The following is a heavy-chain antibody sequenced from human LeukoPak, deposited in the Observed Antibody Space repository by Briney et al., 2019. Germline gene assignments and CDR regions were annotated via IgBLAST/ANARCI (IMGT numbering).Heavy chain of an antibody. CDR1: GFTFSSYA. D-gene: IGHD3-10*01. CDR3: ARFGGLDAFDI. V-gene: IGHV3-30*04. CDR2: ISYDGSNK. J-gene: IGHJ3*02. Sequence: PGGSLRLSCAASGFTFSSYAMHCGRQAPGKGLEWVAVISYDGSNKYYADSVKGRFTISRDNSKNTLYLQMNSLRAEDTAVYYCARFGGLDAFDIWGQGTMVTVSS.